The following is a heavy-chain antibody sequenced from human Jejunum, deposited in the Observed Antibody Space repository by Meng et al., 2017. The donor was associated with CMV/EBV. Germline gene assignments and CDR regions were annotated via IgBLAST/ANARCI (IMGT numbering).Heavy chain of an antibody. J-gene: IGHJ4*02. CDR2: ISLSGSTT. Sequence: SCAASRFTFSDYYMSWIRQAPGKGLEWLSYISLSGSTTHYADSVKGRFTISRDNAKNSLYLQMDSLRAEDTAVYYCARRRDYFDYWGQGARVTVSS. CDR3: ARRRDYFDY. CDR1: RFTFSDYY. V-gene: IGHV3-11*01.